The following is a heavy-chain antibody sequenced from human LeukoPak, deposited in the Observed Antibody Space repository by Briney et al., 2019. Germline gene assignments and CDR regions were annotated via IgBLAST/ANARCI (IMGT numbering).Heavy chain of an antibody. J-gene: IGHJ3*02. CDR2: IRYDGSNK. Sequence: GGSLRLSCAASGFTFSSYSMNWVRQAPGKGLEWVAFIRYDGSNKYYADSVKGRFTISRDNSKNTLYLQMNSLRAEDTAVYYCAKEVVEKYAFDIWGQGTMVTVSS. D-gene: IGHD5-24*01. CDR1: GFTFSSYS. CDR3: AKEVVEKYAFDI. V-gene: IGHV3-30*02.